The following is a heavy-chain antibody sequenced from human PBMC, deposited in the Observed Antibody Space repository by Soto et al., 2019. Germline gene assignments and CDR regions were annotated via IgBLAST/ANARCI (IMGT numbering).Heavy chain of an antibody. D-gene: IGHD5-12*01. V-gene: IGHV1-46*01. CDR3: AMAVATKTAPIDY. J-gene: IGHJ4*02. CDR1: GYTFTAYH. CDR2: ITPSSGGT. Sequence: QVQLVQSGAEVKKPGASVKLSCKASGYTFTAYHLPWLRQARGPGLEWMGIITPSSGGTRYPQKFQGRVTMTRDTSTSTVYMELISLGSDDTAVYYCAMAVATKTAPIDYWGQGTLFTVSS.